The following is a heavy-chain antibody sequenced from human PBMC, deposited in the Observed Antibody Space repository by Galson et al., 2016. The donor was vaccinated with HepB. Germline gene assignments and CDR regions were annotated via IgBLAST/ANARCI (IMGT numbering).Heavy chain of an antibody. CDR2: KHNRGWA. CDR1: GASVSGYY. J-gene: IGHJ4*02. Sequence: SETLSLTCTVSGASVSGYYWGWIRQSPAKGLEYIGYKHNRGWADYNPSLNRRATISLDTSKNQFSLMLTSVTAADTGMYYCARLSCSTTDCLHPPYDSWGQGTLVTVSS. V-gene: IGHV4-59*02. D-gene: IGHD3-16*01. CDR3: ARLSCSTTDCLHPPYDS.